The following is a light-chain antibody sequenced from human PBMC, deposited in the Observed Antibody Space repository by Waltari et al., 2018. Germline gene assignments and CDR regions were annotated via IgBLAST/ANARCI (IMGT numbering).Light chain of an antibody. CDR1: SSDIGGYNG. V-gene: IGLV2-18*02. Sequence: QSALTQPPSVSKSLGQSVTISCTGTSSDIGGYNGVSWYQQHSATAPRLLIYEVSKRPSVVSDRFSGSKSGNTASLTISGLQAEDEADYYCGSYRSGSTFLFGGGTRLTVL. CDR2: EVS. CDR3: GSYRSGSTFL. J-gene: IGLJ2*01.